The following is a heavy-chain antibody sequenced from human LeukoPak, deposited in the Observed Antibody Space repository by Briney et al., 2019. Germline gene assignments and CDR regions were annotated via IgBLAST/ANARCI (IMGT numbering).Heavy chain of an antibody. V-gene: IGHV4-34*01. Sequence: PSETLSLTCAVYGGSFSGYYWSWIRHPPGKGLEWIGEINHSGSTNYNPSLKSRVTISVDTSKNQFSLKLSSVTAADTAVYYCARTTVTQYYFDYWGQGTLVTVSS. CDR1: GGSFSGYY. CDR3: ARTTVTQYYFDY. D-gene: IGHD4-17*01. J-gene: IGHJ4*02. CDR2: INHSGST.